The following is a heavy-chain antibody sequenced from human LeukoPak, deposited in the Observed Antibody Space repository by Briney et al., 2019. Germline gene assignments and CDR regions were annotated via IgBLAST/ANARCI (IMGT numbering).Heavy chain of an antibody. V-gene: IGHV4-4*07. CDR2: IYTSGST. CDR3: ARTDIAAAGTGYYYYFMDV. CDR1: GGSISSYY. Sequence: SETLSLTCTVSGGSISSYYWSWIRQPAGKGLEWIGRIYTSGSTNYNPSLKSRVTMSVDTSKNQFSLKLGSVAAADTAVYYCARTDIAAAGTGYYYYFMDVWGKGTTVTVSS. D-gene: IGHD6-13*01. J-gene: IGHJ6*03.